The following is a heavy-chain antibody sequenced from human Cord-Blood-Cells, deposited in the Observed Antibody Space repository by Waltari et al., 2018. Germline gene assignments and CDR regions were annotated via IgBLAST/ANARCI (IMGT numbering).Heavy chain of an antibody. V-gene: IGHV4-38-2*01. CDR2: MYHSGST. D-gene: IGHD3-10*01. J-gene: IGHJ4*02. Sequence: QVQLQESGPGLVKPSETLSLTCAVSGYSISSGYYWGWIRQPPGKGLEWIGSMYHSGSTDQNPSLKGRVTISVDPSKNQCSLKLSSVTAADTAVYYCARGDYYGSGSYYIYFDYWGQGTLVTVSS. CDR3: ARGDYYGSGSYYIYFDY. CDR1: GYSISSGYY.